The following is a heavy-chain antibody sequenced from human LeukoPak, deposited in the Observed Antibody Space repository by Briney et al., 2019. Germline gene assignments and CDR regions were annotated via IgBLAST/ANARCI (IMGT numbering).Heavy chain of an antibody. J-gene: IGHJ5*02. CDR2: INHSGST. CDR3: ARLVLFGDPNWFDP. CDR1: GGSLSGYY. D-gene: IGHD3-10*02. V-gene: IGHV4-34*01. Sequence: SETLSLTCGVYGGSLSGYYWNWIRQPPGKGLEWIGEINHSGSTNYNPSLKSRVTISVDTSKNQFSLMLSSVTAADTAVYYCARLVLFGDPNWFDPWGQGTLVTVSS.